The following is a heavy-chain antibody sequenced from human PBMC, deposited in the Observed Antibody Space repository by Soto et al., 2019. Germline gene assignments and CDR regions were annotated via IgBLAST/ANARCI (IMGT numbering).Heavy chain of an antibody. Sequence: SETLSLTCTVSGGSISSSSYYWGWIRQPPGKGLEWIGSIYYSGSTYYNPSLKSRVTISVDTSKNQFSLKLSSVTAADTAVYYCARLRSSYSSGWYVGGGSYMDVWGKGTTVTVSS. V-gene: IGHV4-39*01. CDR2: IYYSGST. CDR3: ARLRSSYSSGWYVGGGSYMDV. D-gene: IGHD6-19*01. CDR1: GGSISSSSYY. J-gene: IGHJ6*03.